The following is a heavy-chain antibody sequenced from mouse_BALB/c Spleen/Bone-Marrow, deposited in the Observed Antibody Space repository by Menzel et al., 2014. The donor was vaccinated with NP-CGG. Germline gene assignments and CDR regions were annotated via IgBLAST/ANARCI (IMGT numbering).Heavy chain of an antibody. CDR2: INSGGVNT. Sequence: DVKLVESGGDLVKPGGSLKLSCAASGFTFSSYGMSWVRQTPDKRLEWVATINSGGVNTYYIDSVKGRFTISRDNAKNTLYLQMSSLKSEDTAMYHCARRGNWDGRAAMDYWGQGTPVTVSS. CDR1: GFTFSSYG. V-gene: IGHV5-6*02. CDR3: ARRGNWDGRAAMDY. D-gene: IGHD4-1*01. J-gene: IGHJ4*01.